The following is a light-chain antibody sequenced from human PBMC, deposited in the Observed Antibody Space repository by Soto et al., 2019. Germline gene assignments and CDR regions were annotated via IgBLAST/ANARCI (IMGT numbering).Light chain of an antibody. V-gene: IGLV1-44*01. Sequence: QSVLTQPPSASGTPGQRVTISCSGSNSNIGIYNVNWYQQLPGTGPKLLIYINNQRPSGVPDRFSGSKSGTPASLAISGLQSEDEADYYCATWDDSLNAWVFGGGTKLTVL. J-gene: IGLJ3*02. CDR2: INN. CDR1: NSNIGIYN. CDR3: ATWDDSLNAWV.